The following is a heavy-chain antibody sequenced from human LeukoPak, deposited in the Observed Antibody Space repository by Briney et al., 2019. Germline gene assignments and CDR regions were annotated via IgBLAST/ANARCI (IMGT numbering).Heavy chain of an antibody. V-gene: IGHV3-48*02. J-gene: IGHJ4*02. CDR3: ARDPTISGSYSDY. CDR1: GFTFSTYY. Sequence: GGSLRLSCAASGFTFSTYYMNWVRQTPGKGLEWVSCISPSSSTIYYADSVKGRFTISRDNAKKSLYLQMNSLRDEDTAVYYCARDPTISGSYSDYWGQGTLVTVSS. CDR2: ISPSSSTI. D-gene: IGHD1-26*01.